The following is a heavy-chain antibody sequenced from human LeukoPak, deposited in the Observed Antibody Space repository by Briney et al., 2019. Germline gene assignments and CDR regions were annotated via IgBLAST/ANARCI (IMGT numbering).Heavy chain of an antibody. V-gene: IGHV6-1*01. CDR2: TYYRSKWYN. CDR3: ARDRGVGSNSWTNNPHFDY. D-gene: IGHD6-13*01. CDR1: GDSVSSNSAA. Sequence: SQTLSLTCAISGDSVSSNSAAWNWIRQSPSRGLEWLGRTYYRSKWYNDYAVSVKSRITINPDTSKNQFSLQLNSVTPEDTAVYYCARDRGVGSNSWTNNPHFDYWGQGTLVTVSS. J-gene: IGHJ4*02.